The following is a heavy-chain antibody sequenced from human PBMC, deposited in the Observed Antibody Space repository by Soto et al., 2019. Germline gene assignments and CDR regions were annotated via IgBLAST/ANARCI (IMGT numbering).Heavy chain of an antibody. CDR2: ISWNSGSI. Sequence: GGSLRLSCAASGVSFDDFAMHWVRQAPGKGLEWVSGISWNSGSIGYAGSVKGRFTSSRDNAKNSLYLQMNRLRAEDTALYYCAKDFSSTWPGHMDVWGKGTTVTVSS. D-gene: IGHD6-13*01. J-gene: IGHJ6*03. CDR1: GVSFDDFA. V-gene: IGHV3-9*01. CDR3: AKDFSSTWPGHMDV.